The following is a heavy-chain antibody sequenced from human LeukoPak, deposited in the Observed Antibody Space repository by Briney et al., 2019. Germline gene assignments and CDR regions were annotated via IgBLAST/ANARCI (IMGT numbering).Heavy chain of an antibody. V-gene: IGHV3-23*01. Sequence: PGGSLRLSCAASGFTFSSYTVAWVRQAPGKGLEWLSGISGRGGITYYADSVKGRFTISRDDSKDTLYLQMNSLRPEDTTKYFCAQDFVHFDSRGYYFDYWGRGTVVTVSS. J-gene: IGHJ4*02. CDR3: AQDFVHFDSRGYYFDY. D-gene: IGHD3-9*01. CDR2: ISGRGGIT. CDR1: GFTFSSYT.